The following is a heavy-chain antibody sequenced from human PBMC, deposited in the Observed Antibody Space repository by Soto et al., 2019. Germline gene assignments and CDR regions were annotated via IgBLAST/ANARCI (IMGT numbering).Heavy chain of an antibody. J-gene: IGHJ4*02. CDR1: GGSISSGGYY. Sequence: QVQLQESGPGLVKPSQTLSLTCTVSGGSISSGGYYWSWIRQHPGKGLEWIGYIYYSGITYYNPSLKSRVTISVDTSKNQFSLKLSSVTAADTAVYYCARSTVVTQYYFDYWGQGTLVTVSS. CDR2: IYYSGIT. V-gene: IGHV4-31*03. D-gene: IGHD4-17*01. CDR3: ARSTVVTQYYFDY.